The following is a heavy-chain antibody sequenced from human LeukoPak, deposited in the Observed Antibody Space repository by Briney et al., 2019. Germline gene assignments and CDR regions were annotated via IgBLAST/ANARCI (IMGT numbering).Heavy chain of an antibody. D-gene: IGHD1-26*01. CDR2: ISSSSSYI. CDR1: GSTFSSYS. V-gene: IGHV3-21*01. J-gene: IGHJ3*02. Sequence: GGSLRLSCAASGSTFSSYSMNWVRQAPGKGLEWVSSISSSSSYIYYADSVKGRFTISRDNAKNSLYLQMNSLRAEDTAVYYCARSHQGADAFDIWGQGTMVTVSS. CDR3: ARSHQGADAFDI.